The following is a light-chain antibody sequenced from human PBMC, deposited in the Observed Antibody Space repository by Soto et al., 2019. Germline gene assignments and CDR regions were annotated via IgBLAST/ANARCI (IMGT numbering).Light chain of an antibody. Sequence: DIQMTQSPSTLSASVGDMVTITCRASQGIRNDLAWYQQKPGKAPKLLIYDASSLESGVPSRFSGSGSGTEFTLTISSLQPDDFATYYCQQYNTYPWTFGQGTKVDIK. CDR3: QQYNTYPWT. J-gene: IGKJ1*01. CDR1: QGIRND. V-gene: IGKV1-5*01. CDR2: DAS.